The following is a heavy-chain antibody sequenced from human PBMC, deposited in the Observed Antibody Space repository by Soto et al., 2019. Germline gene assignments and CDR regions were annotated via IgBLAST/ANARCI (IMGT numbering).Heavy chain of an antibody. D-gene: IGHD7-27*01. CDR3: ARHEAKDGDPLDF. V-gene: IGHV6-1*01. J-gene: IGHJ4*02. CDR2: TYYRSKWYN. Sequence: QVQLQQSGPGLVKPSQTLSLTCAISGDTVSSNSATWNWIRQSPSRGLEWLGRTYYRSKWYNDYALSVVSRITINPDTSKNQFSLQLNSVTPEDTAVYYCARHEAKDGDPLDFWGQGTLVIVSS. CDR1: GDTVSSNSAT.